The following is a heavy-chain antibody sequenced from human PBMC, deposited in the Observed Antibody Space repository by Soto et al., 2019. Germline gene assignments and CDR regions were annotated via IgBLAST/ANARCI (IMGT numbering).Heavy chain of an antibody. V-gene: IGHV3-74*01. CDR2: INSDGSST. CDR1: GFTFSSYW. J-gene: IGHJ6*02. CDR3: ARVKAVAGYYYYYGMDV. D-gene: IGHD6-19*01. Sequence: GSLRLSCAASGFTFSSYWMHWVRQAPGKGLVWVSRINSDGSSTSYADSVKGRFTISRDNAKNTLYLQMNSLRAEDTAVYYCARVKAVAGYYYYYGMDVWGQGTKVTVSS.